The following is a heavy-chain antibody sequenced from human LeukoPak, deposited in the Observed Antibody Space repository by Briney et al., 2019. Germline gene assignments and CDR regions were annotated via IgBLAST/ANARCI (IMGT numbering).Heavy chain of an antibody. V-gene: IGHV1-2*02. CDR1: GYTFTGYY. CDR3: ARDLGSGYSNFYYMDV. Sequence: ASVKVSCKASGYTFTGYYMHWVRHAPGQGLEWMGWSNPNSGGTNYAQKCQGRVTMTRDTSIRTAYMELSRLRSHDPAVYYCARDLGSGYSNFYYMDVWGKGTTVTVSS. CDR2: SNPNSGGT. D-gene: IGHD5-12*01. J-gene: IGHJ6*03.